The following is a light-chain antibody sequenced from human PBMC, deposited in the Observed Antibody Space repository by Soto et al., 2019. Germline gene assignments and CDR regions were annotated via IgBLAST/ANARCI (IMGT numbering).Light chain of an antibody. CDR1: SSNFGAGYD. CDR3: QSYASGLSGLV. Sequence: QPVLTQPPSVSGAPGQRVTISCTGSSSNFGAGYDVHWYQQLPGTAPKILIYGNTNRPSGVPDRFSGSKSGTSASLAITGLQAEDEADYYCQSYASGLSGLVFGGGTKLTVL. V-gene: IGLV1-40*01. J-gene: IGLJ2*01. CDR2: GNT.